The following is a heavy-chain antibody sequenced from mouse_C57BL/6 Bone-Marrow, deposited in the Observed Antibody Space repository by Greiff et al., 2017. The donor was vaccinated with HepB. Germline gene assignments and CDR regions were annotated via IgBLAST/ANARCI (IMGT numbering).Heavy chain of an antibody. J-gene: IGHJ4*01. D-gene: IGHD1-1*01. Sequence: VQRVESGAELVRPGPSVKMSCKASGYTFTNYWIGWAKQRPGHGLEWIGDIYPGGGYTNYNEKFKGKATLTADKSSSTAYMQFSSLTSEDSAIYYCARRPYYGSSYPYAMDYWGQGTAVTVSS. V-gene: IGHV1-63*01. CDR1: GYTFTNYW. CDR2: IYPGGGYT. CDR3: ARRPYYGSSYPYAMDY.